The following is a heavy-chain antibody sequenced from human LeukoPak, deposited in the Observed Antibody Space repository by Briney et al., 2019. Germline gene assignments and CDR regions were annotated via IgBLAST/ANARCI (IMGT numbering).Heavy chain of an antibody. CDR3: VRANYYDSTGCYHDY. Sequence: PSETLSLTCTVSGGSITGDPHYWTWIRQSAGEGLAWLGHVSARGRTTYNPSLKSRVAMSGDTCKKKFFLRRDSVTAADTAVYYCVRANYYDSTGCYHDYWGQGTLVTVSS. CDR2: VSARGRT. J-gene: IGHJ4*02. D-gene: IGHD3-22*01. V-gene: IGHV4-61*09. CDR1: GGSITGDPHY.